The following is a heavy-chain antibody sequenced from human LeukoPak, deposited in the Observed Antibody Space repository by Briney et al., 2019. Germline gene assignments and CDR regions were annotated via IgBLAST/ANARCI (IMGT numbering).Heavy chain of an antibody. CDR2: IYYSGRT. CDR1: GGSFSGYF. Sequence: SETLSLTCAVYGGSFSGYFWSWIRQPPGKGLEWIGSIYYSGRTYYNPSLKSRVTISVDTSKNQFSLKLSSVTAADTAVYYCARHGYYYGTSGYFGPLGYWGQGTLVTVSS. J-gene: IGHJ4*02. V-gene: IGHV4-34*01. D-gene: IGHD3-22*01. CDR3: ARHGYYYGTSGYFGPLGY.